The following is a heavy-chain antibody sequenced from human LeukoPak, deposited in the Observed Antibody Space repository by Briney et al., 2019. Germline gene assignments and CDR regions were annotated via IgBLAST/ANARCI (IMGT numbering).Heavy chain of an antibody. CDR2: INPNSGGT. CDR1: GYTFTGYY. Sequence: ASVKVSCKTSGYTFTGYYMHWVRQAPGQGLEWMGWINPNSGGTNYAQKLQGRVTMTRDTSISTAYMELSRLRSDDTAVYYCARGDALYYYYYYMDVWGKGTTVTVSS. J-gene: IGHJ6*03. CDR3: ARGDALYYYYYYMDV. V-gene: IGHV1-2*02.